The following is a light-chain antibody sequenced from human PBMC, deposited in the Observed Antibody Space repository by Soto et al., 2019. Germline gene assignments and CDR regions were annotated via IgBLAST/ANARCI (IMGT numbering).Light chain of an antibody. V-gene: IGKV4-1*01. Sequence: DIVMTQSPDSLAVSLGERATLNCKSSQSILYTSSKRNYLAWYQYKPGQPPKLLVYWASTRESGVPARFSGSGSETDFTLTISSLQSEDFAVYYCQQYNNWPTFGQGTKVEIK. J-gene: IGKJ1*01. CDR3: QQYNNWPT. CDR2: WAS. CDR1: QSILYTSSKRNY.